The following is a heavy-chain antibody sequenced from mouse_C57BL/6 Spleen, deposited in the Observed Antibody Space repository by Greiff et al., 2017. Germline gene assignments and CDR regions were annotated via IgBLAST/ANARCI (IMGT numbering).Heavy chain of an antibody. CDR1: GYTFTSYW. D-gene: IGHD2-4*01. CDR3: ARELRRGY. Sequence: LQESGAELVKPGASVKLSCKASGYTFTSYWMHWVKQRPGQGLEWIGMIHPNSGSTNYNEKFKSKATLTVDKSSSTAYMQLSSLTSEDSAVYYCARELRRGYWGQGTTLTVSS. V-gene: IGHV1-64*01. J-gene: IGHJ2*01. CDR2: IHPNSGST.